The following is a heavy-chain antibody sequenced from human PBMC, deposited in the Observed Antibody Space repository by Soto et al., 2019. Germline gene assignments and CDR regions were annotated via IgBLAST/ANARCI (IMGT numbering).Heavy chain of an antibody. D-gene: IGHD3-3*01. Sequence: ASVKVSCKASGYTFTSYGISWVRQAPGQGLEWMGWISAYNGNTNYAQKLQGRVTMTTDTSTSTAYMELRSLRSDDTAMYYCAREYYDFWSGYYLPDYYYGMDVWGQGTTVTVSS. J-gene: IGHJ6*02. CDR2: ISAYNGNT. CDR1: GYTFTSYG. CDR3: AREYYDFWSGYYLPDYYYGMDV. V-gene: IGHV1-18*01.